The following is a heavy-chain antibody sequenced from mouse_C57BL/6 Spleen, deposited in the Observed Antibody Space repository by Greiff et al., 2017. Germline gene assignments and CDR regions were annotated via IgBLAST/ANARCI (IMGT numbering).Heavy chain of an antibody. J-gene: IGHJ4*01. D-gene: IGHD3-2*02. Sequence: QVQLQQSGAEIVRPGASVKLSCTASGFNIKDDYMHWVKQRPGQGLEWIGRIHPSDSDTNYNQKFKGKATLTVDKSSSTAYMQLSSLTSEDSAVYYCAMRTQATGAMDYWGQGTSVTVSS. CDR2: IHPSDSDT. CDR1: GFNIKDDY. CDR3: AMRTQATGAMDY. V-gene: IGHV1-74*01.